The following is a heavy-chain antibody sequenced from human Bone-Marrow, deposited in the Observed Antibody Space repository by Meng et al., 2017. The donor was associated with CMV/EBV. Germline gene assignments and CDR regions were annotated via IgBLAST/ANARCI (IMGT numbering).Heavy chain of an antibody. CDR3: ARDRTYYYDSSGYFDYGMDV. J-gene: IGHJ6*02. V-gene: IGHV3-30*02. CDR1: GFAFNTYG. CDR2: IRSDGRNK. Sequence: GGSLRLSCAASGFAFNTYGMHWVRQAPGKGLEWVAFIRSDGRNKYYAESLKGRFTISRDNSKNSLYLQMNSLRAEDTAVYYCARDRTYYYDSSGYFDYGMDVWGQGTTVTVSS. D-gene: IGHD3-22*01.